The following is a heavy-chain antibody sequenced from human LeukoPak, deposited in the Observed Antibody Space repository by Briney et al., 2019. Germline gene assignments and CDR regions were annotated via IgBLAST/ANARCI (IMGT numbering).Heavy chain of an antibody. V-gene: IGHV3-53*01. CDR2: IYSGGST. Sequence: GGSLRLSCAASGFTVSSNYMSWVRQAPGKGLEWVSVIYSGGSTYYADSVKGRFTISRDNSKNTLYLQMNSLRAEDTAVYYCARERDSSGFETYWGQRTLVTVSS. CDR1: GFTVSSNY. CDR3: ARERDSSGFETY. D-gene: IGHD6-19*01. J-gene: IGHJ4*02.